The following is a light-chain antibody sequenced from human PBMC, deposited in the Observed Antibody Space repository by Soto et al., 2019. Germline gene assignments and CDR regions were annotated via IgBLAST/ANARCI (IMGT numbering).Light chain of an antibody. CDR1: SSNIGSNT. CDR3: AAWDDSLKVEV. Sequence: QSVLTQPPSASGTPGQRVTISCSGSSSNIGSNTVNWYQQLPGTAPKLLIYSNNQRPSGVPDRFSGSKSGTSASLAISGLQSEDEADYYCAAWDDSLKVEVFGGGTKVTV. J-gene: IGLJ3*02. V-gene: IGLV1-44*01. CDR2: SNN.